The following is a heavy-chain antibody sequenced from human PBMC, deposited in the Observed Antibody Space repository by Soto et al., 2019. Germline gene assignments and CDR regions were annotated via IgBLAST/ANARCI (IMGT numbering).Heavy chain of an antibody. Sequence: QVQLVQSGAEVKKPGSSVKVSCKASGGTFSNYAFNWVRQAPGQGLEWMGGIIPIFGTANYAQKFQGRVTITADESTSTAYMDLSSLSSEDTAVYYCASDLYHIKTPYYDYYGMDVWGQWTTVTVSS. CDR3: ASDLYHIKTPYYDYYGMDV. D-gene: IGHD2-2*01. CDR2: IIPIFGTA. CDR1: GGTFSNYA. V-gene: IGHV1-69*12. J-gene: IGHJ6*02.